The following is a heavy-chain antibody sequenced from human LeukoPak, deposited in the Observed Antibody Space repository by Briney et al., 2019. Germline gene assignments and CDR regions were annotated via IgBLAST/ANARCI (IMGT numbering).Heavy chain of an antibody. V-gene: IGHV4-59*08. CDR2: IYYSGST. J-gene: IGHJ4*02. Sequence: SETLSLTCTVSGVSISSYYWSWIRQPPGKGLEWIGYIYYSGSTNYNPSLKSRVTISVDTSKNQFSLKLSSVTAADTAVYYCASQYFLILSLYYFDYWGQGTLVTVSS. CDR1: GVSISSYY. CDR3: ASQYFLILSLYYFDY. D-gene: IGHD3-10*02.